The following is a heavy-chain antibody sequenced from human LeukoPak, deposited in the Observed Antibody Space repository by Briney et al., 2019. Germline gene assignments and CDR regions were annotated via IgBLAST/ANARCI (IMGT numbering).Heavy chain of an antibody. D-gene: IGHD3-22*01. V-gene: IGHV3-9*01. Sequence: GGSLRLSCAASGLTLDDYAMHWVRQAPGKGLEWVSGISWISGSIGYADAVKGRFTISRDNAKNSLYLQMNSLRAEDTALYYCAKATTYYYDSSGKNAFDIWGQGTMVTVSS. J-gene: IGHJ3*02. CDR1: GLTLDDYA. CDR2: ISWISGSI. CDR3: AKATTYYYDSSGKNAFDI.